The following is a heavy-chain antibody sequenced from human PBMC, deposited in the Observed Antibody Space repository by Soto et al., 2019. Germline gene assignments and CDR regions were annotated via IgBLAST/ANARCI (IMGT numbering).Heavy chain of an antibody. CDR3: AKEMTTIHFNCFDP. V-gene: IGHV4-61*08. CDR2: IYYSGST. D-gene: IGHD4-17*01. CDR1: GGSISSGGYY. J-gene: IGHJ5*02. Sequence: SETLSLTCTVSGGSISSGGYYWSWIRQHPGKGLEWIGYIYYSGSTYYNPSLKSRVSMSVDTSKNQFSLNLNSVTAADTAIYYCAKEMTTIHFNCFDPWGLGTLVTV.